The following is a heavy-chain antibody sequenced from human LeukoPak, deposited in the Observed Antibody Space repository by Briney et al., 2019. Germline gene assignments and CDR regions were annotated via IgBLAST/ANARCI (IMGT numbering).Heavy chain of an antibody. V-gene: IGHV1-69*05. CDR2: IIPIFGTA. J-gene: IGHJ4*02. CDR3: ARDPGPGNQIDY. D-gene: IGHD1-14*01. CDR1: GGTFSSYA. Sequence: SVKVSCKASGGTFSSYAISWVRQAPGQGLEWMGGIIPIFGTANYAQKFQGRVTMTRDTSTSTVYMELSSLRSEDTAVYYCARDPGPGNQIDYWGQGSLVTVS.